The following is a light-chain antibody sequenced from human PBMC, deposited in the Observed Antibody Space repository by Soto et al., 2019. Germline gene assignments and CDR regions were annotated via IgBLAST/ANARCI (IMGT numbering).Light chain of an antibody. V-gene: IGLV2-14*01. Sequence: QSALTQPASVSGSPGQSITISCTGTSGDVGGYSYVSWYQQHPGKAPKLMMYDVTNRPSGVSDRFSGSKSGNTASLTISGLQAEDEADYYCSSYTSSSTYVFGAGTKLTVL. CDR1: SGDVGGYSY. J-gene: IGLJ1*01. CDR3: SSYTSSSTYV. CDR2: DVT.